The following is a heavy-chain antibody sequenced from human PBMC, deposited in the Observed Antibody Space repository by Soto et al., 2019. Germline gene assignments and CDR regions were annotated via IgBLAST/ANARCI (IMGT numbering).Heavy chain of an antibody. V-gene: IGHV3-33*01. CDR3: ARAIAAAGKGLDY. D-gene: IGHD6-13*01. CDR2: IWYDGSNK. CDR1: GFTFSSYG. Sequence: QVQLVESGGGVVQPGRSLRLSCAASGFTFSSYGMHWVRQAPGKGLEWVAVIWYDGSNKYYADSVKGRFTISRDNSKNTLYLQMNSLRAEDTAVYYCARAIAAAGKGLDYWGQGTLVTVSS. J-gene: IGHJ4*02.